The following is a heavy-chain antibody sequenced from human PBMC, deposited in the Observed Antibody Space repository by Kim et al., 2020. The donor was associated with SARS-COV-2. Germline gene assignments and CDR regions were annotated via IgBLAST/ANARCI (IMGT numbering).Heavy chain of an antibody. CDR3: ARVQEELYYFDY. V-gene: IGHV4-31*02. J-gene: IGHJ4*02. Sequence: YYNPALQSRVTISVDTSKNQFSLKLSSVTAADTAVYYCARVQEELYYFDYWGQGTLVTVSS. D-gene: IGHD1-7*01.